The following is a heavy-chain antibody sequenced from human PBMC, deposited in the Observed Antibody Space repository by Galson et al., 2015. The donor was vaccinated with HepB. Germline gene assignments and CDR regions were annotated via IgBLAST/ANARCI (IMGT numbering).Heavy chain of an antibody. V-gene: IGHV3-21*01. D-gene: IGHD3-3*01. CDR2: ISSSSSYI. J-gene: IGHJ5*02. Sequence: SLRLSCAASGFTFSSYSMNWVRQAPGKGLEWVSSISSSSSYIYYADSVKGRFTISRDNAKNSLYLQMNSLRAEDTAVYYCARAGAIGEWLLPDAWDYGMDAWGQGTLVTVSS. CDR3: ARAGAIGEWLLPDAWDYGMDA. CDR1: GFTFSSYS.